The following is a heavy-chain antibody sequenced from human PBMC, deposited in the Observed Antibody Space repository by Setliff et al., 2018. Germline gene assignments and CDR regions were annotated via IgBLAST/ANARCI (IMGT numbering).Heavy chain of an antibody. CDR3: VRGGTYRYFDY. CDR2: VYYSGAA. Sequence: PSETLSLTCTVSGDSISDASICAWIRQPPGKGLEFIGYVYYSGAASYDPSFKSRVTMSVDTSKTQFSLKLNSLTAADTAVYYCVRGGTYRYFDYWGQRALVTVSS. CDR1: GDSISDAS. J-gene: IGHJ4*02. V-gene: IGHV4-59*01.